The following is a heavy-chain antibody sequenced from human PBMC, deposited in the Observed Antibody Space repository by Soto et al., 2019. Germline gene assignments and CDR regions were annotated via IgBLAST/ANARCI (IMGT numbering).Heavy chain of an antibody. CDR2: IIPIFGTA. CDR1: GGTFSSYA. D-gene: IGHD3-9*01. Sequence: SVKVSCKASGGTFSSYAISWVRQAPGQGLEWMGGIIPIFGTANYAQKFQGRVTITADESTSTAYMELSSLRSEDTAVYYCARGRDILTGPDFDYWGQGTLVTVSS. V-gene: IGHV1-69*13. J-gene: IGHJ4*02. CDR3: ARGRDILTGPDFDY.